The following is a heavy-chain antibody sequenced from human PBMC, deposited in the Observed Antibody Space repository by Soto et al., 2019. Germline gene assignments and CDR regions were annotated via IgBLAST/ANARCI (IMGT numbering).Heavy chain of an antibody. J-gene: IGHJ4*02. CDR3: ASYSSSWYYFDY. CDR1: GGSISSSNW. CDR2: IYHSGST. V-gene: IGHV4-4*02. Sequence: SETLSLTCAVSGGSISSSNWWSWVRQPPGKGLEWIGEIYHSGSTNYNPSLKSRVTISVDKSKNQFSLKLSSVTAADTAVYYRASYSSSWYYFDYWGQGTLVTVS. D-gene: IGHD6-13*01.